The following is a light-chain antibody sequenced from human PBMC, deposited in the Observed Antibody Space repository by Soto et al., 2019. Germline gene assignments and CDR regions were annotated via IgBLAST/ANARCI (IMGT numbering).Light chain of an antibody. V-gene: IGLV3-10*01. J-gene: IGLJ3*02. CDR1: ALPKKF. CDR2: EDT. CDR3: YSTDDETKGV. Sequence: SYELTQPPSVSVSPGQTARITCSGDALPKKFAFWYQQKSGQAPLLVIFEDTKRPSGIPERFSGSTSGTMATLTISGAQVEDEGDYYCYSTDDETKGVFGGGTKLTVL.